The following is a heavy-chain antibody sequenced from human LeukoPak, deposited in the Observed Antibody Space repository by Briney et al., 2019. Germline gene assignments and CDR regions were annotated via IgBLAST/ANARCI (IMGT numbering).Heavy chain of an antibody. CDR3: AKVPYCSSTSCHYYYYYMDV. V-gene: IGHV3-30*02. Sequence: PGGSLRLSCAASGFTFSSYGMHWVRQAPGKGLEWVAFIRYDGSNKYYADSVKGRFTISRDNSKNTLYLQMNSLRAEDTAVYYCAKVPYCSSTSCHYYYYYMDVWGKGTTVTVSS. CDR1: GFTFSSYG. J-gene: IGHJ6*03. D-gene: IGHD2-2*01. CDR2: IRYDGSNK.